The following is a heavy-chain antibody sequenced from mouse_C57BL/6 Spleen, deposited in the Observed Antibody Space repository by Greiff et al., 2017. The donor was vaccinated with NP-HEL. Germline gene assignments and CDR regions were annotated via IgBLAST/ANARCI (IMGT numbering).Heavy chain of an antibody. CDR3: ARSSGSSDEYYAMDY. J-gene: IGHJ4*01. CDR1: GYSITSDY. D-gene: IGHD1-1*01. Sequence: EVKVEESGPGLAKPSQTLSLSCSVTGYSITSDYWNWIRKFPGNKLEYMGYISYSGSTYYYPSLNSRISITRDTSKNQYYLQFNSVTTEDTATYSGARSSGSSDEYYAMDYWGQGTSVTVSS. CDR2: ISYSGST. V-gene: IGHV3-8*01.